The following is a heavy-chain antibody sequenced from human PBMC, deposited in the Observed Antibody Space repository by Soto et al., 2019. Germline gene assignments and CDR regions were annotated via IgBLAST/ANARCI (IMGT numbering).Heavy chain of an antibody. CDR2: IIPILGTA. CDR3: ARVPYCSGGSCYLIFDY. J-gene: IGHJ4*02. V-gene: IGHV1-69*13. Sequence: SVKVSCKASGGTFSSYAISWVRQAPGQGLEWMGGIIPILGTANYAQKFQGRVTITADESTSTAYMELSSLRSEDTAVYYCARVPYCSGGSCYLIFDYWGQGTLVTVSS. CDR1: GGTFSSYA. D-gene: IGHD2-15*01.